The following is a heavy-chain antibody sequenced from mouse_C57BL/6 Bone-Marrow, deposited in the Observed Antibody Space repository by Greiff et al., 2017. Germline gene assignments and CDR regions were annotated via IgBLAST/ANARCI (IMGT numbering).Heavy chain of an antibody. J-gene: IGHJ2*01. V-gene: IGHV5-9-1*02. CDR2: ISSGGDYI. Sequence: EVKVVESGEGLVKPGGSLKLSCAASGFTFSSYAMSWVRQTPEKRLEWVAYISSGGDYIYYADTVKGRFTISRDNARNTLYLQMSSLKSEDTAMYYCTRDRTVVGGFDYWGQGTTLTVSS. D-gene: IGHD1-1*01. CDR3: TRDRTVVGGFDY. CDR1: GFTFSSYA.